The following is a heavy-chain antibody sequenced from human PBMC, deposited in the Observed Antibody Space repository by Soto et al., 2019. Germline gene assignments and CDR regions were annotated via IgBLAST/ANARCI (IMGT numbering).Heavy chain of an antibody. CDR1: GGSFNSFS. V-gene: IGHV1-69*06. CDR2: IIPMSGRP. CDR3: TR. Sequence: QVQLVQSGAEVKTPGSSVKVSCKASGGSFNSFSIDWVRQAPGQGLEWMGGIIPMSGRPNYAQRFQGRVTFSADKSTNAVYMEVNRXTYEDTXVYYXTRRGR. J-gene: IGHJ2*01.